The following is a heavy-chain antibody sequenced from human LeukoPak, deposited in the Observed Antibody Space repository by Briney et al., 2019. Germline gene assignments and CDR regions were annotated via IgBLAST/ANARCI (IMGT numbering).Heavy chain of an antibody. CDR2: ISAYNGNT. D-gene: IGHD6-19*01. CDR3: AAVAGRNWFDP. CDR1: GYTFTGYY. J-gene: IGHJ5*02. V-gene: IGHV1-18*04. Sequence: ASVKVSCKASGYTFTGYYMHWVRQAPGQGLEWMGWISAYNGNTNYAQKLQGRVTMTADTSTSTAYMELRSLRSDDTAVYYCAAVAGRNWFDPWGQGTLVTVSS.